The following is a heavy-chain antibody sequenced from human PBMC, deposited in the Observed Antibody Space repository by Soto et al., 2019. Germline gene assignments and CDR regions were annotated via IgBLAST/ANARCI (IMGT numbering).Heavy chain of an antibody. J-gene: IGHJ6*03. CDR3: ARDDILCSGGSCYGVPMDV. CDR2: IQSGGTT. Sequence: EVQLVESGGGLVQPGGCLRLSCAAPGFTVSSKYMSWVRQAPGKGLAWVSLIQSGGTTYYADSVNGRFTISRDSSKNMLHLQMDSLRSEDTAVYYCARDDILCSGGSCYGVPMDVCGKGATVTVSS. CDR1: GFTVSSKY. V-gene: IGHV3-66*01. D-gene: IGHD2-15*01.